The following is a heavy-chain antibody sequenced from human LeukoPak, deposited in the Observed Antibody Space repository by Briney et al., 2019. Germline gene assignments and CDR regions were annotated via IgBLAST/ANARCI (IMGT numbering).Heavy chain of an antibody. D-gene: IGHD3-9*01. Sequence: GASVKVSCKASGYTFTGYYMHWVRQAPGQGLEWMGWINPNSGGTNYAQKFQGRVTMTRDTSISTAYMELSRLRSDDTAVYYCARGQRYYDILTGYYHSGPYYYYYMDVWGKGTTVTISS. CDR1: GYTFTGYY. CDR2: INPNSGGT. J-gene: IGHJ6*03. V-gene: IGHV1-2*02. CDR3: ARGQRYYDILTGYYHSGPYYYYYMDV.